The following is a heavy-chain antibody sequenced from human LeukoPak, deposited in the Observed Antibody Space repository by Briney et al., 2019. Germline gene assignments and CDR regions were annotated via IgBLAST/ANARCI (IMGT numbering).Heavy chain of an antibody. CDR1: GFTFGDYA. J-gene: IGHJ3*02. Sequence: PGGSLRLSCAGSGFTFGDYAIHWVRQAPGKGLEWVSGISWNSGTIDYADSVKGRFTISRDNAKNSLFLQMNSLRAEDTALYYCAKDVLDYYDSSGLGGYAFDIWGQGTMVTVSS. CDR2: ISWNSGTI. D-gene: IGHD3-22*01. V-gene: IGHV3-9*01. CDR3: AKDVLDYYDSSGLGGYAFDI.